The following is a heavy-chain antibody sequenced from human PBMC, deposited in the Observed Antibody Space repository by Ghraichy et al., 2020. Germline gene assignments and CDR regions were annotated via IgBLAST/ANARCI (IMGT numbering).Heavy chain of an antibody. CDR3: AREVLPTAIHFFDY. Sequence: GGSLRLSCAASGFTFTSHAMYWVRQAPGKGLEWVAVIWYDGSNKHYADSVKGRFTISRDNSKNTLYLQMNSLRAEDTAVYYCAREVLPTAIHFFDYWGQGTLVTVSS. CDR2: IWYDGSNK. D-gene: IGHD2-2*01. V-gene: IGHV3-33*07. CDR1: GFTFTSHA. J-gene: IGHJ4*02.